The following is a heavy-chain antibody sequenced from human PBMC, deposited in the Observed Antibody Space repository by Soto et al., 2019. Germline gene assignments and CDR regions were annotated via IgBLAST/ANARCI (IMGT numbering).Heavy chain of an antibody. J-gene: IGHJ4*02. CDR3: ARRRGNYPITEFLQY. D-gene: IGHD3-10*01. Sequence: ASVKVSCKTSGYTFIGYYVHWVRQVPGQGLEWMGWINPNNGGTKYAQRSQGRLTMTRDTSINTAYMELSRLTTDDTAVYYCARRRGNYPITEFLQYWGQGTLVTVSS. V-gene: IGHV1-2*02. CDR2: INPNNGGT. CDR1: GYTFIGYY.